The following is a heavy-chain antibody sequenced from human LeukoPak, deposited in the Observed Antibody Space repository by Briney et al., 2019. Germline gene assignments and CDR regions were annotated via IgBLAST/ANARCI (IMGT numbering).Heavy chain of an antibody. J-gene: IGHJ3*02. CDR1: GGSISGYY. D-gene: IGHD2-15*01. Sequence: PSETLSLTCTVSGGSISGYYWSWIRQPAGKGLEWIGRIYTSGSTNHNPSLKSRVTMSVDTSKNQFSLKLSSVTAADTAVYYCAREVVAAHDAFDIWGQGTMVTVSS. V-gene: IGHV4-4*07. CDR2: IYTSGST. CDR3: AREVVAAHDAFDI.